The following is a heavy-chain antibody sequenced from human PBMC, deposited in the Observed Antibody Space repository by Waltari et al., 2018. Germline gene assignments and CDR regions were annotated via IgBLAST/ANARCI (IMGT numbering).Heavy chain of an antibody. J-gene: IGHJ4*02. CDR3: VRGKKGFDY. CDR2: STNKSTSYTT. CDR1: GFTFSDHK. V-gene: IGHV3-72*01. Sequence: EVQLVESGGGLVQPGGSLRLSCVISGFTFSDHKMDWVRQTPGMGLEWVGRSTNKSTSYTTLYAASVKGRFSVSRDDSKNSLYLQMDSLKTEDTAVYYCVRGKKGFDYWGQGALVIVSS.